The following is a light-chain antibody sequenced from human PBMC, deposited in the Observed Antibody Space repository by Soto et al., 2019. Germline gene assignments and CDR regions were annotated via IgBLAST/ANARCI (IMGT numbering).Light chain of an antibody. V-gene: IGKV1-17*01. Sequence: DIQMTQSPSSLSASVGDRVTITCRASQGIRDALGWYQQKPGKAPKRLIYAASSLQSGVPSRFSGSGSGTEFTLTISSLQPEXXXXXXXXXXNSYPQTFGQGTKVEIK. CDR1: QGIRDA. CDR3: XXXNSYPQT. CDR2: AAS. J-gene: IGKJ1*01.